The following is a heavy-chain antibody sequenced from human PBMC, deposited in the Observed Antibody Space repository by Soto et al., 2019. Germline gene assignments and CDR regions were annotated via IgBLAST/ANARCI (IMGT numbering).Heavy chain of an antibody. D-gene: IGHD6-13*01. CDR2: ISAGGDRT. V-gene: IGHV3-23*01. J-gene: IGHJ1*01. Sequence: EVQVSESGGGWVQHGGSLRLSCATSGFTFSNYPMNWVRQAPGKGLEWVSGISAGGDRTYYAESVKGRFTIFRDKSKNSVALRRNSPRGEATGVCYCASWVWGQGTLVMVSS. CDR1: GFTFSNYP. CDR3: ASWV.